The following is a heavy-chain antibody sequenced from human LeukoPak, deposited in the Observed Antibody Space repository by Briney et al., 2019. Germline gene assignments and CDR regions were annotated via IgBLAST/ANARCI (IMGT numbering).Heavy chain of an antibody. CDR1: GFTFSSYS. D-gene: IGHD2-15*01. CDR3: ARLCSGGSCAAFDI. V-gene: IGHV3-21*01. CDR2: ISSSSSYI. J-gene: IGHJ3*02. Sequence: GGSLRLSCAASGFTFSSYSMNWVRQAXGXXLEWVSSISSSSSYIYYADSVKGRFTISRDNAKNSLYLQMNSLRAEDTAVYYCARLCSGGSCAAFDIWGQGTMVTVSS.